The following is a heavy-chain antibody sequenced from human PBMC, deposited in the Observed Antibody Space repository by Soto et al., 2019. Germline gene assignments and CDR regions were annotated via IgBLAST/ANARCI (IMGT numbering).Heavy chain of an antibody. V-gene: IGHV3-30-3*01. D-gene: IGHD3-10*01. CDR3: ARDLVFTLVRLKLEYYYYYYGMDV. CDR1: GFTFSSYA. CDR2: ISYDGSNK. J-gene: IGHJ6*02. Sequence: GGSLRLSCAASGFTFSSYAMHWVRQAPGKGLEWVAVISYDGSNKYYADSVKGRFTISRDNSKNTLYLQMNSLRAEDTAVYYCARDLVFTLVRLKLEYYYYYYGMDVWGQGTTVTVSS.